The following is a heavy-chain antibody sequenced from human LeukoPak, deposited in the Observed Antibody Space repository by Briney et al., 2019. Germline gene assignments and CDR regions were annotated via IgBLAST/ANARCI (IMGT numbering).Heavy chain of an antibody. J-gene: IGHJ3*02. Sequence: SGGSLRLSCAASGFTFSDYYMSWIRQAPGKGLEWVSYISSSGSTIYYADSVKGRFTISRDNAKNSLYLQMNSLRAEDTAVYYCASQYSSSCFDIWGQGTMVTVSS. CDR2: ISSSGSTI. CDR3: ASQYSSSCFDI. D-gene: IGHD6-13*01. CDR1: GFTFSDYY. V-gene: IGHV3-11*01.